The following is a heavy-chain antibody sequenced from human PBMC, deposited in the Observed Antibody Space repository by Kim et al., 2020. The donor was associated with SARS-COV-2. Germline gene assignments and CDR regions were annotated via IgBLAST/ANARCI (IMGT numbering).Heavy chain of an antibody. D-gene: IGHD3-22*01. V-gene: IGHV3-33*01. CDR2: IWYDGSNK. CDR1: GFTFSSYG. CDR3: ARPTYYYVSSGYYLDAFDI. J-gene: IGHJ3*02. Sequence: GGSLRLSCAASGFTFSSYGMHWVRQAPGKGLEWVAVIWYDGSNKYYADSVKGRFTISRDNSKNTLYLQMNSLRAEDTAVYYCARPTYYYVSSGYYLDAFDIWGQGTMVTVSS.